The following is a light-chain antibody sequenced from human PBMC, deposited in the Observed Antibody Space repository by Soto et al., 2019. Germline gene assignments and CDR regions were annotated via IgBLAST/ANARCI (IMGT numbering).Light chain of an antibody. CDR2: GAS. J-gene: IGKJ1*01. CDR3: QQYNNWPWT. CDR1: QSISDT. Sequence: EIVMTQSPATLSVSPGGRATLSCRASQSISDTLAWYQQKPGQAPRLLIHGASTRATGFPARFSGSGSGTDFTLTISSQQSEDFAVYYCQQYNNWPWTFGQGTKVDIK. V-gene: IGKV3-15*01.